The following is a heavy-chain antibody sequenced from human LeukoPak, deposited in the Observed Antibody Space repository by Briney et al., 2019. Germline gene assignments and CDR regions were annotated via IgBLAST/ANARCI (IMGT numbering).Heavy chain of an antibody. J-gene: IGHJ3*02. CDR2: MNPNSGNT. V-gene: IGHV1-8*01. CDR1: GYTFTSYD. Sequence: ASVKVSCKASGYTFTSYDINWVRQATGQGLEWMGWMNPNSGNTGYAQKFQGRVTMTRNTSISTAYMELSSLRSEDTAVYYCAVYYYDSSGYYQPDAFDIWGQGTMVTVSS. D-gene: IGHD3-22*01. CDR3: AVYYYDSSGYYQPDAFDI.